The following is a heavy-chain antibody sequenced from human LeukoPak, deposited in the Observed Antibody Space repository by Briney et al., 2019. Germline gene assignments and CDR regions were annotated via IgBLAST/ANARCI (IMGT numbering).Heavy chain of an antibody. V-gene: IGHV1-18*04. J-gene: IGHJ5*02. CDR1: GYTFTSYA. CDR2: IDTYSGKT. D-gene: IGHD6-13*01. Sequence: ASVKVSCKASGYTFTSYAMHWVRQAPGQGLEWMGWIDTYSGKTNYAQKFQGRVTTTSDTSTSTAYMELRSLRSDDTAVYYCARDRGIAEADSFDPWGQGTLVTVSS. CDR3: ARDRGIAEADSFDP.